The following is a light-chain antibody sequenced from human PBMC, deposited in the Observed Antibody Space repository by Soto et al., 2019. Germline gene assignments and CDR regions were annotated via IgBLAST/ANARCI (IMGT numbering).Light chain of an antibody. J-gene: IGKJ1*01. CDR3: QQYGSTPPT. V-gene: IGKV3-20*01. CDR2: GAF. Sequence: VVTQSPGTVSLFPGERATISCRASQSISASYLAWYQHKPGQAPRLLIYGAFNRATGIPDRFSGRASGPDYTLTISGLEAEDFAVYYCQQYGSTPPTFGQGTKVDIK. CDR1: QSISASY.